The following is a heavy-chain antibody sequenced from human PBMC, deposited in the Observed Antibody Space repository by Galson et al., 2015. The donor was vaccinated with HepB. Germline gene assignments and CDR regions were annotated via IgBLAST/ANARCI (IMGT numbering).Heavy chain of an antibody. Sequence: SLRLSCAASGFIFSDYYMSWIRQAPGKGLEWLSYISGGTTYSNYADSVKGRFTISRDNAKNSLYLQINGLRADDTAVYYCARVADSDYGDHTHFDYWGQGSLVTVSS. D-gene: IGHD4-17*01. CDR1: GFIFSDYY. V-gene: IGHV3-11*06. CDR2: ISGGTTYS. J-gene: IGHJ4*02. CDR3: ARVADSDYGDHTHFDY.